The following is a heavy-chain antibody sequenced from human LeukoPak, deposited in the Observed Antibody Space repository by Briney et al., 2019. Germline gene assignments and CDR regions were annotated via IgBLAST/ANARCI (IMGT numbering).Heavy chain of an antibody. V-gene: IGHV1-69*05. CDR2: IIPIFGTA. CDR3: ARAGRNYYDSSGYPLLYMDV. CDR1: GGTFSSYA. D-gene: IGHD3-22*01. Sequence: ASVKVSCKASGGTFSSYAISWVRQAPGQGLEWMGGIIPIFGTANYAQKFQGRVTITTDESTSTAYMELSSLRSEDTAVYYCARAGRNYYDSSGYPLLYMDVWGKGTTVTVSS. J-gene: IGHJ6*03.